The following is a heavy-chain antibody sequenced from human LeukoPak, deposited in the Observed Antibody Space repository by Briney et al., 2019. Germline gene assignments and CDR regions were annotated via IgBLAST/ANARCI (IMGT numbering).Heavy chain of an antibody. CDR3: ARATYDLLTGYYLDS. J-gene: IGHJ4*02. V-gene: IGHV4-31*03. Sequence: TLSLTCSVSGGSLTSGRYYWAWVRQYPEKGLEWIGYSYYTGSTHYKPSLKSRVAISLDKSKNQFSLNLTSATAADTAVYYCARATYDLLTGYYLDSWGQGTLVTVSS. CDR2: SYYTGST. CDR1: GGSLTSGRYY. D-gene: IGHD3-9*01.